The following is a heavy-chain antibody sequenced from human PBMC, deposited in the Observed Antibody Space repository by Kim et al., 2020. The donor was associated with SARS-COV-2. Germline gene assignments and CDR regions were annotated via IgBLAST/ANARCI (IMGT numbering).Heavy chain of an antibody. J-gene: IGHJ4*02. CDR2: INPSGGST. CDR3: ARGSPVYYDILTGYYRDY. V-gene: IGHV1-46*02. D-gene: IGHD3-9*01. CDR1: GYTFNSYY. Sequence: ASVKVSCKASGYTFNSYYMHWVRQAPGQGLEWMGIINPSGGSTSYAQKFQGRVTMTRDTSTSTVYMELSSLRSEDTAVYYCARGSPVYYDILTGYYRDYWGQGTLVPVSS.